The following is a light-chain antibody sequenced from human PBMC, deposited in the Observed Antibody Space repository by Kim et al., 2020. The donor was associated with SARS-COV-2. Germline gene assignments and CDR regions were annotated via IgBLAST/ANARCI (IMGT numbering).Light chain of an antibody. CDR3: QQYHSYYT. CDR2: KAS. Sequence: DIQLTQSPSTLSASVGDRVTITCRASQSIITWLAWFQQKPGKAPNLLIYKASSLQSGVPSRFSGSGSGTEFTLTISSLQPDDFATYFCQQYHSYYTFGQGTKLEI. J-gene: IGKJ2*01. CDR1: QSIITW. V-gene: IGKV1-5*03.